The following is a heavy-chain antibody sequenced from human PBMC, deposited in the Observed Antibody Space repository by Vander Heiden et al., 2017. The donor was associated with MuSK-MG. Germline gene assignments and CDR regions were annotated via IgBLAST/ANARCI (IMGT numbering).Heavy chain of an antibody. V-gene: IGHV4-31*03. D-gene: IGHD3-10*01. Sequence: QVQLQESGPGLVKPSQTLSLPCPVSGGSISSGGYYWSWIRQHPGKGLEWIGYIYYSGSTYYNPSLKSRVTISVDTSKNQFSLKLSSVTAADTAVYYCARAGVTMVRGVINNWFDPWGQGTLVTVSS. CDR3: ARAGVTMVRGVINNWFDP. J-gene: IGHJ5*02. CDR1: GGSISSGGYY. CDR2: IYYSGST.